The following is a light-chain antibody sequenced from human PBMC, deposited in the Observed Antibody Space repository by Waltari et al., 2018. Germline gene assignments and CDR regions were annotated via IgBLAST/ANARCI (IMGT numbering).Light chain of an antibody. CDR1: QSISSY. CDR3: QQSDSTPRT. Sequence: DIQMTQSPSSLSASVGDRVTVTCRASQSISSYLNWYQQKPGKAPKLLIYAASSLQSGVPSRFSGSGSGTDVTLTISSLQPEGCATYYCQQSDSTPRTFGQGTKLEIK. J-gene: IGKJ2*01. V-gene: IGKV1-39*01. CDR2: AAS.